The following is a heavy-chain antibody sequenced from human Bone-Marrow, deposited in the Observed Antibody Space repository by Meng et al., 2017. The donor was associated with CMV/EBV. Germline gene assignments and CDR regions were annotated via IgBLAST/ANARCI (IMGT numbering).Heavy chain of an antibody. D-gene: IGHD6-13*01. CDR1: GFTFSSYS. V-gene: IGHV3-21*01. CDR2: ISSSSNYI. J-gene: IGHJ1*01. CDR3: ARDESPIGATGPRRYFPH. Sequence: GESLKISCAASGFTFSSYSMNWVRQAPGKGLEWVSSISSSSNYIYYADSVKGRFTISRDDAKNSLYLQMNSLRDEDTALYFCARDESPIGATGPRRYFPHWGQGPRVTCYS.